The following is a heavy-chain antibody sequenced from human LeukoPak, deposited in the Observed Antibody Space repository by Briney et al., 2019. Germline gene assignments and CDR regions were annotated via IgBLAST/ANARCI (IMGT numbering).Heavy chain of an antibody. CDR1: GFTFSNYG. CDR2: ISGSGTST. Sequence: GGSLRLSCAASGFTFSNYGRSWVRQAPGKGLEWVSTISGSGTSTFSADSVKGRFTISRDNSRNTLYLQMNSLRAEDTALYYCAKEGRGVYVLTYFDYWGQGTLVTVSS. D-gene: IGHD2-8*01. V-gene: IGHV3-23*01. J-gene: IGHJ4*02. CDR3: AKEGRGVYVLTYFDY.